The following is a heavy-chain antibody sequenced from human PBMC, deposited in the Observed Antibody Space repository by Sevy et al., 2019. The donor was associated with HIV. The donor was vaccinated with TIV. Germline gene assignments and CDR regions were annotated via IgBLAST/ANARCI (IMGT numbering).Heavy chain of an antibody. Sequence: GGSLRLSCAASGFTFSNYGIHWVRQAPGKGLEWVSFIRSDGSNYYYADSVKGRFTISRDNSKNTVYLQMNSLRAEDTAVYYCAKDPREFSNNWTYYFDYWGQGTLVTVSS. CDR3: AKDPREFSNNWTYYFDY. D-gene: IGHD1-1*01. J-gene: IGHJ4*02. CDR1: GFTFSNYG. CDR2: IRSDGSNY. V-gene: IGHV3-30*02.